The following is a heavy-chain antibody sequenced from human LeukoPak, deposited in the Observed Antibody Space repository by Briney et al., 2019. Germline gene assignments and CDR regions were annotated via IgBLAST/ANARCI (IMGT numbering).Heavy chain of an antibody. CDR2: IDSDGSST. V-gene: IGHV3-74*01. D-gene: IGHD3-16*02. CDR1: GFTFSYYW. J-gene: IGHJ4*02. CDR3: ARDGAAYYDYVWGSYRNYYFDY. Sequence: PGGSLRLSCAASGFTFSYYWMHWVRQGPGKGLVWVSRIDSDGSSTNYADSVKGRFTISRDNAKNSLYLQMNSLRAEDTAVYYCARDGAAYYDYVWGSYRNYYFDYWGQGTLVTVSS.